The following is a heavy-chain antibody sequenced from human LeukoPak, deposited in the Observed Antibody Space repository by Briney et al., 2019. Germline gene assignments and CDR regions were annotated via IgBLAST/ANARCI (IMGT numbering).Heavy chain of an antibody. CDR1: GGSFSGYY. J-gene: IGHJ4*02. V-gene: IGHV4-34*01. CDR2: INHSGST. D-gene: IGHD4-17*01. Sequence: KPSETLSLTCAVYGGSFSGYYWSWIRQPPGKGLEWIGEINHSGSTNYNPSLKSRVTISVDTSKNQFSLKLSSVTAADTAVYYCASEDYGDSLLFDYWGQGTLVTVSS. CDR3: ASEDYGDSLLFDY.